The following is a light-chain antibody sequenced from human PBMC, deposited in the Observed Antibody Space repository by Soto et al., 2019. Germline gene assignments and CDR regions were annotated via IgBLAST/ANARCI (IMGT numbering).Light chain of an antibody. CDR2: GAS. J-gene: IGKJ4*01. CDR3: QQYNNWLT. CDR1: QSLSSSY. V-gene: IGKV3-15*01. Sequence: IVLTQSPGTLSLSPGERATLSCRASQSLSSSYLAWYQQKPGQAPRLLIYGASTRATGIPARFSGSGSGTEFTLTISSLQSEDFAVYYCQQYNNWLTFGGGTKVDIK.